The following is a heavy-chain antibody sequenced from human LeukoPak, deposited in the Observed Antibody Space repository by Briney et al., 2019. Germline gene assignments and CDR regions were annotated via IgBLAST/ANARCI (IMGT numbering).Heavy chain of an antibody. CDR1: GLTFSNYA. CDR2: IRSGGSIT. V-gene: IGHV3-48*01. J-gene: IGHJ4*02. Sequence: GGSLRLSCAASGLTFSNYAMSWVRQAPGKGLEWVSYIRSGGSITRYADYVKGRFTISRDNAKNSLYLQMNSLRAEDTAVYYCARVIWSGYYQIDYWGQGTLVTVSS. CDR3: ARVIWSGYYQIDY. D-gene: IGHD3-3*01.